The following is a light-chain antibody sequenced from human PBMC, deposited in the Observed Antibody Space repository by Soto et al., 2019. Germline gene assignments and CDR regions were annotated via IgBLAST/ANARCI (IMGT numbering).Light chain of an antibody. CDR3: SSYSGSNTLVV. J-gene: IGLJ3*02. CDR2: DVS. V-gene: IGLV2-14*01. CDR1: SSDVGGYDY. Sequence: QSVLTQPASVSGSPGQSITISCTGTSSDVGGYDYVSWYQQHPGKAPKLMIYDVSYRPSRVSNRFCGSKSDNTASLTISGLQAEDEADYYCSSYSGSNTLVVFGGGTKLTVL.